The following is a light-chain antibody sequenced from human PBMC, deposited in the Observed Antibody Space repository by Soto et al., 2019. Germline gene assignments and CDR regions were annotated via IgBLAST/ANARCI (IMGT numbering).Light chain of an antibody. CDR3: QQYYSSPLT. Sequence: DIVMTQSPDSLAVSLGDRATINFKSSQSVIYSSNNKNYLAWYQHKPGQPPKLLIYWASTRDTGVPARFSGSGSGTDFTLTISSLQAEDVAVYYCQQYYSSPLTFGGGTKVEIK. CDR1: QSVIYSSNNKNY. CDR2: WAS. J-gene: IGKJ4*01. V-gene: IGKV4-1*01.